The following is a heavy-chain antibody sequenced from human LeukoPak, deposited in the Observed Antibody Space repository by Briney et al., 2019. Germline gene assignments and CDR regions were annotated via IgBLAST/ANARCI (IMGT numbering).Heavy chain of an antibody. Sequence: GGSLRLSCAASGFTFSSYWVSWVRQAPGKGLEWVANIKQDGSEKYYVDSVKGRFTISRDNAKNSLYLQMNSLRAEDTAVYYCARLQPYYYYMDVWGKGTTVTVSS. D-gene: IGHD4-11*01. CDR2: IKQDGSEK. CDR3: ARLQPYYYYMDV. V-gene: IGHV3-7*01. J-gene: IGHJ6*03. CDR1: GFTFSSYW.